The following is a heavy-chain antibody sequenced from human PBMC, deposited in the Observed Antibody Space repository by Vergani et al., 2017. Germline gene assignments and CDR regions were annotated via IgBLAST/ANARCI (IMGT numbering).Heavy chain of an antibody. Sequence: QVQLVESGGAGVKPGGSLKLSGAASGFSSSSFAFHGFGRAPGRGVEWVAFIHYDGSHENYIDSVKGRFTISRDNSKNTLILQMNGLRAEDTAVYYCARDRGCATISCYFSGAFDYWGLGTLVSVSS. V-gene: IGHV3-30*02. CDR1: GFSSSSFA. CDR2: IHYDGSHE. J-gene: IGHJ4*02. CDR3: ARDRGCATISCYFSGAFDY. D-gene: IGHD2-2*01.